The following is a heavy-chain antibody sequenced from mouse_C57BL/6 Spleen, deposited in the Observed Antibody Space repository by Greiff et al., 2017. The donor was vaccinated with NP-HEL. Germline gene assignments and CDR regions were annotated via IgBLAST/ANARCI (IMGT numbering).Heavy chain of an antibody. J-gene: IGHJ3*01. Sequence: VQLQESGAELVRPGASVTLSCKASGYTFTDYEMHWVKQTPVHGLEWIGAIDPETGGTAYNQKFKGKAILTADKSFSTAYMELRSLTSEDSAVYYCTRDPGPFAYWGQGTLVTVSA. CDR3: TRDPGPFAY. V-gene: IGHV1-15*01. CDR2: IDPETGGT. CDR1: GYTFTDYE.